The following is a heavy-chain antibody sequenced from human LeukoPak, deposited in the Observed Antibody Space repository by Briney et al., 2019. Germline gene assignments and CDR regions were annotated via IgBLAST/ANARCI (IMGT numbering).Heavy chain of an antibody. J-gene: IGHJ4*02. CDR1: GFTFSSYW. Sequence: PGGSLRLSCAASGFTFSSYWMHWVRQAPGKGLVGVSRISSDGSNTGYADSVKGRFTISRDNAKNTVYLQMNSLSAEDTAVYYCASSFSTVDYWGQGTLVTVSS. V-gene: IGHV3-74*01. D-gene: IGHD3/OR15-3a*01. CDR2: ISSDGSNT. CDR3: ASSFSTVDY.